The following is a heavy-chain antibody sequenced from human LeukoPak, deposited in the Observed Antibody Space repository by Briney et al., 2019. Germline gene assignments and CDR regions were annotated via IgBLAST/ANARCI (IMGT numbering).Heavy chain of an antibody. D-gene: IGHD6-19*01. Sequence: QPGGSLRLSCAASGFTFSDYAMNWVRQAPGKGLEWVSTISQGTYYVDSVKGRFTISRDNSKNTLYLQMHSLRAEDTAVYYYASSWTIAVAGRKYYFQYWGQGTLVTVSS. CDR1: GFTFSDYA. CDR2: ISQGT. CDR3: ASSWTIAVAGRKYYFQY. J-gene: IGHJ4*02. V-gene: IGHV3-23*01.